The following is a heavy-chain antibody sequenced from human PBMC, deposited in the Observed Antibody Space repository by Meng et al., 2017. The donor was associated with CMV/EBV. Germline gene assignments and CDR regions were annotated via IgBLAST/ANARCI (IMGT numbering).Heavy chain of an antibody. CDR2: IKQGGSEK. V-gene: IGHV3-7*01. D-gene: IGHD3-3*01. CDR1: GFTFSSYW. CDR3: ARPLHYDFWSGYYPSGTYYYYGMDV. Sequence: GESLKISCAASGFTFSSYWMSWVRQAPGKGLEWVANIKQGGSEKYYVDSVKGRFTISRDNAKNSLYLQMNSLRAEDTAVYYCARPLHYDFWSGYYPSGTYYYYGMDVWGQGTTVTVSS. J-gene: IGHJ6*02.